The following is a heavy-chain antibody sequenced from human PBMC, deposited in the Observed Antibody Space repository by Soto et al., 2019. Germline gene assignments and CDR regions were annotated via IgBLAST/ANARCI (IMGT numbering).Heavy chain of an antibody. V-gene: IGHV1-2*04. J-gene: IGHJ6*02. D-gene: IGHD1-26*01. CDR3: ARDSAVGAQLYGMDV. CDR1: GYTFTGYY. Sequence: ASVKVSCKASGYTFTGYYMHWVRQAPGQGLEWMGWINPNSGGTNHAQKFQGWVTMTRDTSISTAYMELSRLRSDDTAVYYCARDSAVGAQLYGMDVWGQGTTVTVSS. CDR2: INPNSGGT.